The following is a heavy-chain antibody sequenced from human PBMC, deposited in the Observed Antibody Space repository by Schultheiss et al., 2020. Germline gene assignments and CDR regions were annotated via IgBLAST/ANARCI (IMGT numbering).Heavy chain of an antibody. Sequence: GESLKISCAASGFTFNTYAMHWVRQAPGKGLEWVAVISYDGSNKYYADSVKGRFTISRDNAKNSLYLQMNSLRAEDTAVYYCARDSSGWYYYYYGMDVWGQGNTGTVSS. CDR2: ISYDGSNK. V-gene: IGHV3-30*07. J-gene: IGHJ6*02. CDR1: GFTFNTYA. CDR3: ARDSSGWYYYYYGMDV. D-gene: IGHD6-19*01.